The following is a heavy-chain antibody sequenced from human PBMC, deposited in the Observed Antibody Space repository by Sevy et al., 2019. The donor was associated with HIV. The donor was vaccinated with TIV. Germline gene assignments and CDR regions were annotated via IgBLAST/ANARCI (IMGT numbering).Heavy chain of an antibody. CDR2: IRSKGYGGTT. D-gene: IGHD5-12*01. CDR3: TRDMGYSGPGAFDI. Sequence: GVSLRLSCTASGFTFGDYAMNWLRQAPGKGLEWVGLIRSKGYGGTTEYAASVKGRFTISRDDSKGIAYLQMNTLKSEDTAVYYCTRDMGYSGPGAFDIWGQGTMVTVSS. V-gene: IGHV3-49*03. J-gene: IGHJ3*02. CDR1: GFTFGDYA.